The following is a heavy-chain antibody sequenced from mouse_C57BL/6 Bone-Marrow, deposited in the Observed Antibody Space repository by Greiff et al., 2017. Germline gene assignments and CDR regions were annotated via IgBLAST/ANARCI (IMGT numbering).Heavy chain of an antibody. CDR2: ISSGSSTI. Sequence: DVMLVESGGGLVKPGGSLKLSCAASGFTFSDYGMHWVRQAPEKGLEWVAYISSGSSTIYYADTVKGRFTISRDNAKNTLFLQMTSLRSEDTAMYYCARTGYYYGSSYPWYFDVWGTGTTVTVSS. CDR1: GFTFSDYG. D-gene: IGHD1-1*01. J-gene: IGHJ1*03. CDR3: ARTGYYYGSSYPWYFDV. V-gene: IGHV5-17*01.